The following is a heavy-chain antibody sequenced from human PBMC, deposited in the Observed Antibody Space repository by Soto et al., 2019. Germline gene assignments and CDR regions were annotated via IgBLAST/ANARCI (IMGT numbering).Heavy chain of an antibody. J-gene: IGHJ5*02. CDR2: ISSSSSYI. D-gene: IGHD6-19*01. Sequence: PGGSLRLSCAASGFTFSSYSMNWVRQAPGKGLEWVSSISSSSSYIYYADSVKGRFTISRDNAKNSLYLQMNSLRAEDTAVYYCARDGDTAVVPGLGGWFDPWGQGTLVTVSS. V-gene: IGHV3-21*01. CDR3: ARDGDTAVVPGLGGWFDP. CDR1: GFTFSSYS.